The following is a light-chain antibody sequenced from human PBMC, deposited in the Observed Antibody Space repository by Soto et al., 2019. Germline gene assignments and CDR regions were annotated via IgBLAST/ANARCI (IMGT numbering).Light chain of an antibody. J-gene: IGLJ1*01. CDR3: SSHAGSSAFYV. Sequence: QSVLTQPASVSGSPGQSITISCTGTSSDIGAYDYVSWYQQYPGRAPKLLIHEVTNRPSGVSDRFSGSKSGNTASLTISGLQTEDEAVYYCSSHAGSSAFYVFGTGTKVTVL. CDR1: SSDIGAYDY. V-gene: IGLV2-14*01. CDR2: EVT.